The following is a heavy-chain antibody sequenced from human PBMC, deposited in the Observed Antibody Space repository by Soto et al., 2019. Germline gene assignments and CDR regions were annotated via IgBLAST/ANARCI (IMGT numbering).Heavy chain of an antibody. J-gene: IGHJ4*02. Sequence: GGSLRLSCAASGFTFSSYAMSWVRQAPGKGLEWVSAISGSGGSTYYADSVKGRFTISRDNSKNTLYLQMNSLRAEDTAVYYCAKARRFLNRPAYCSGGSCYFDYWGQGTLVTVSS. D-gene: IGHD2-15*01. CDR3: AKARRFLNRPAYCSGGSCYFDY. CDR2: ISGSGGST. V-gene: IGHV3-23*01. CDR1: GFTFSSYA.